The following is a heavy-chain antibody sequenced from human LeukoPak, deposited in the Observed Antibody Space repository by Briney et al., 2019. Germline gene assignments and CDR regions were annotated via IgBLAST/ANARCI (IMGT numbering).Heavy chain of an antibody. CDR1: GGSIRSSNYY. CDR3: ARHVVTADPYYFDY. D-gene: IGHD2-21*02. CDR2: NYYSGST. V-gene: IGHV4-39*01. J-gene: IGHJ4*02. Sequence: PSETPSLTCTVSGGSIRSSNYYWGWIRQPPGKGLEWIGTNYYSGSTYYNPSLKSRLTISVDTSKNQFSLKLSSVTAADTAVYYCARHVVTADPYYFDYWGQGTLATVSS.